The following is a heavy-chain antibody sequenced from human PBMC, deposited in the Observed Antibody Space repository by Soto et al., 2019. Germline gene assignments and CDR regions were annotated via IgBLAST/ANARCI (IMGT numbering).Heavy chain of an antibody. CDR1: GYTFTSYG. Sequence: ASVKVSCKASGYTFTSYGISWVRQAPGQGLEWMGWISAYNGNTNYAQKLQGRVTMTTDTSTSTAYMELRSLRSDDTAVYYCARSRFSFGVVIIRGYYYYGLDVWG. V-gene: IGHV1-18*01. CDR2: ISAYNGNT. J-gene: IGHJ6*02. D-gene: IGHD3-3*01. CDR3: ARSRFSFGVVIIRGYYYYGLDV.